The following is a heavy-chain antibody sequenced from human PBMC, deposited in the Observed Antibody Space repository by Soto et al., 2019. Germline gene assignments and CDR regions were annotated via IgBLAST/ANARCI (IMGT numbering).Heavy chain of an antibody. CDR1: GFTLSSYA. J-gene: IGHJ5*02. Sequence: PGGSLRLSCAASGFTLSSYAMHWLRQAPGKVQEYVSAIRSNGGSTYYANSDKGRFTISRDNSKNTLYLQMGSLRAEEMAGYYCARGSSGGLGNNGLDHWGQGT. V-gene: IGHV3-64*01. CDR2: IRSNGGST. D-gene: IGHD2-15*01. CDR3: ARGSSGGLGNNGLDH.